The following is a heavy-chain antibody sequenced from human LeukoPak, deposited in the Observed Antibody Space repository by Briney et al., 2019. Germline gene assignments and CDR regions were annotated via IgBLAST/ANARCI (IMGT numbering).Heavy chain of an antibody. CDR3: ARSHAEYQLNY. CDR2: IIPIFGTA. J-gene: IGHJ4*02. V-gene: IGHV1-69*13. D-gene: IGHD2-2*01. CDR1: GYTFTSYA. Sequence: ASVKVSCKASGYTFTSYAISWVRQAPGQGLEWMGGIIPIFGTANYALKFQGRVTITADESTSTAYMELSSLRSEDTAVYYCARSHAEYQLNYWGQGTLVTVSS.